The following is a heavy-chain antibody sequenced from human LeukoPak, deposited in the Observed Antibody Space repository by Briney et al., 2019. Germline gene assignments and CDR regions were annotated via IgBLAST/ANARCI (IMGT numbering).Heavy chain of an antibody. CDR2: ISAYNGNT. CDR3: ARQSIPITIFGVLYDYFDY. Sequence: ASVKVSCKASGYTFTSYGISWVRQAPGQGLEWMGWISAYNGNTNYAQKLQGRVTMTTDTSTSTAYMELRSLRSDDTAVYYCARQSIPITIFGVLYDYFDYWGQGTLVTVSS. CDR1: GYTFTSYG. V-gene: IGHV1-18*01. D-gene: IGHD3-3*01. J-gene: IGHJ4*02.